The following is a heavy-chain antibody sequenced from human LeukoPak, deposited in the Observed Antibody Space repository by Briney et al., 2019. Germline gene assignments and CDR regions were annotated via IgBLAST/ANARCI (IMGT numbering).Heavy chain of an antibody. J-gene: IGHJ3*02. CDR3: ARDSGGAAGGSGMGYGFDI. V-gene: IGHV4-59*01. D-gene: IGHD6-13*01. CDR1: GPSISSYS. Sequence: VKPSETLSLTCTVSGPSISSYSRSWIRQPPGKGLEWIGYIYYRGSTSSNPSLRSRLTISGDTSKNQFSLRLSSVTAADTAMYYCARDSGGAAGGSGMGYGFDIWGQGTMVTVSS. CDR2: IYYRGST.